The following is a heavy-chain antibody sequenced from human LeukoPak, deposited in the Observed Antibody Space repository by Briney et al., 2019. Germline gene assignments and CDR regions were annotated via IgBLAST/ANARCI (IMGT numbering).Heavy chain of an antibody. J-gene: IGHJ4*02. Sequence: GASLRLSCVASGFTFSNYAMSWVRQAPGKGLEWVSAITGSGGITYYADFVKGRFTISRDNSKNTLYLQMNSLRAEDTAVYYCAKWGDYDVLTGYYDPDYWGQGTLVTVSS. V-gene: IGHV3-23*01. CDR1: GFTFSNYA. D-gene: IGHD3-9*01. CDR2: ITGSGGIT. CDR3: AKWGDYDVLTGYYDPDY.